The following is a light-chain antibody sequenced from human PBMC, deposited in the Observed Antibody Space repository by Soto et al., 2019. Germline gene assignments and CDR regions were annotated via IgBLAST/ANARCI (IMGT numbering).Light chain of an antibody. CDR3: QQSYGTLLH. J-gene: IGKJ2*01. CDR1: QSISSY. Sequence: DIQMTQSPSSLSASVGDRVTITCRASQSISSYLNWYQQKPGKAPKLLIYAASSLQSGVPSRFSGSGSGTDFTLTISSLQPEDFATYYCQQSYGTLLHFGQGTKLEIK. V-gene: IGKV1-39*01. CDR2: AAS.